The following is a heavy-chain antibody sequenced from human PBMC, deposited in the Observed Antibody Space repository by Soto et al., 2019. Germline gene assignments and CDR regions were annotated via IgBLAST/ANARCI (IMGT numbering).Heavy chain of an antibody. D-gene: IGHD2-21*02. CDR3: ARWTYCGGDCYWLDF. CDR2: IYYSGSA. Sequence: SETRSLTGAISGGSRSSGCHSLCWIRQPPGKGVEWIGNIYYSGSANYDPSLRSRVTISLNTSKNQFSLNLNSVTAADTAIYYCARWTYCGGDCYWLDFWGQGTLVTVSS. V-gene: IGHV4-61*01. J-gene: IGHJ4*02. CDR1: GGSRSSGCHS.